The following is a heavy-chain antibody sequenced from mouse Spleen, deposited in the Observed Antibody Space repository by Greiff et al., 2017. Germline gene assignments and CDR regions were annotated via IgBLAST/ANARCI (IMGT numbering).Heavy chain of an antibody. D-gene: IGHD1-1*01. Sequence: DVMLVESGGGLVKLGGSLKLSCAASGFTFSSYAMSWVRQTPEKRLEWVATISSGGGNTYYPDSVKGRFTISRDNAKNTLYLQMSSLKSEDTAMYYCARPRDYYGSSYWFAYWGQGTLVTVSA. J-gene: IGHJ3*01. CDR1: GFTFSSYA. V-gene: IGHV5-9*01. CDR2: ISSGGGNT. CDR3: ARPRDYYGSSYWFAY.